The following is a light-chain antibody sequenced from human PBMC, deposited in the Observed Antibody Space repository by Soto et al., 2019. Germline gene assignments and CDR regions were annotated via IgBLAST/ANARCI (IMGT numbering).Light chain of an antibody. CDR1: STNIGSNT. CDR2: SNN. V-gene: IGLV1-44*01. Sequence: QSVLTEPPSASGTPGRRVTISCSGSSTNIGSNTVNWYQQLPGTAPKLLIHSNNQRPSGVPDRFSGSKSGTSASLAVSGVQSEDEADYYCAAWDDSLNGVVFGGGTKLTVL. CDR3: AAWDDSLNGVV. J-gene: IGLJ2*01.